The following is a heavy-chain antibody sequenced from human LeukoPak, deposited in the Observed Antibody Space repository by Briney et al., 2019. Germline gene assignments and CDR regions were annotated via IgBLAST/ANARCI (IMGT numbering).Heavy chain of an antibody. CDR2: IIPILGIA. CDR1: GGTFSSYT. CDR3: ASGDGGYYDSRS. D-gene: IGHD3-22*01. V-gene: IGHV1-69*02. Sequence: SVKVSCKASGGTFSSYTISWVRQAPGQGLEWMGRIIPILGIANYAQKFQGRVTITADKSTSTAYMELSSLRSEDTAVYYCASGDGGYYDSRSWGQGTLVTVSS. J-gene: IGHJ4*02.